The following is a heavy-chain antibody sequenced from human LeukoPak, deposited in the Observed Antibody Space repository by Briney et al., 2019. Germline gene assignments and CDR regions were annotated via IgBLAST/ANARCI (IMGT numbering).Heavy chain of an antibody. CDR2: IIPIFGTA. D-gene: IGHD3-10*01. V-gene: IGHV1-69*01. CDR3: AREPYGSGYPDV. CDR1: GGTFSSYA. J-gene: IGHJ6*04. Sequence: ASVKVSCKASGGTFSSYAISWVRQAPGQGLEWMGGIIPIFGTANYAQKFQGRVTITADESTSTAYMELSSLRSEDTAVYYCAREPYGSGYPDVWGKGTTVTASS.